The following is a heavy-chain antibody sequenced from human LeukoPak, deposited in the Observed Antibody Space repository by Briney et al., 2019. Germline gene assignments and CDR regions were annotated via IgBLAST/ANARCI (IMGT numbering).Heavy chain of an antibody. CDR2: ISAYNGNT. V-gene: IGHV1-18*01. Sequence: ASVKASCKASGYTFTSYGISWVRQAPGQGLEWMGWISAYNGNTNYAQKLQGRVTMTTDTSTSTAYMELRSLRSDDTAVYYWARRSHYYYYMDVWGKGTTVTVSS. J-gene: IGHJ6*03. CDR3: ARRSHYYYYMDV. CDR1: GYTFTSYG.